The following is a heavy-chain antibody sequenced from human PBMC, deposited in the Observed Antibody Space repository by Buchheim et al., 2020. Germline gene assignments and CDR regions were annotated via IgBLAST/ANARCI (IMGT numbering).Heavy chain of an antibody. CDR3: APRGSTTVNY. Sequence: QVQLEESGGGVVQPGRSLRLSCAASGFTFSSYAMHWVRQAPGKGLEWVAVISYDGSNKYYADSVKCPVTISRDNLQNTLYPQMNSLRAEDTAVYYCAPRGSTTVNYWGQGTL. CDR1: GFTFSSYA. D-gene: IGHD4-17*01. CDR2: ISYDGSNK. J-gene: IGHJ4*02. V-gene: IGHV3-30-3*01.